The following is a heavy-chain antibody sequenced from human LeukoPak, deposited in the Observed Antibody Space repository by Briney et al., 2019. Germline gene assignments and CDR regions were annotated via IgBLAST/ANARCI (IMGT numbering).Heavy chain of an antibody. V-gene: IGHV3-11*01. CDR3: ARELTSSSWYGMGS. CDR2: ISSSGGTI. CDR1: GFTFSDYY. J-gene: IGHJ5*02. D-gene: IGHD6-13*01. Sequence: SGGSLRLSCAASGFTFSDYYMSWIRQAPGKGLEWVSYISSSGGTIYYADSVKGRFTISRDNAKKSLYLQMNSLRAEDTAVYYCARELTSSSWYGMGSWGQGTLVTVSS.